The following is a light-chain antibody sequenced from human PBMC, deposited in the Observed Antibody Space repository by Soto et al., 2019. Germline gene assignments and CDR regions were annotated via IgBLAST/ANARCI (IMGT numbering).Light chain of an antibody. CDR1: QSVTTR. J-gene: IGKJ1*01. Sequence: EIVLTQSPDTLSLSPGGRATLSCRASQSVTTRLAWYQQKPGQAPRLLIYGASNRATGIPDRFSGSGSGTDFTLTISSLEPEDFAIYYCQQRRNWPPTFGQGTKVDIK. CDR2: GAS. CDR3: QQRRNWPPT. V-gene: IGKV3-11*01.